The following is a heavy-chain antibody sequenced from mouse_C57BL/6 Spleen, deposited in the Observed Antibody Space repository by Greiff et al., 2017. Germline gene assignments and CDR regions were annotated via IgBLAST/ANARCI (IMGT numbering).Heavy chain of an antibody. D-gene: IGHD2-3*01. J-gene: IGHJ1*03. V-gene: IGHV1-64*01. Sequence: QVQLQQPGAELVKPGSSVKLSCKASGYTFTSYWMHWVKQRPGQGLEWIGMIHPTSGSTNYNEKFKSKATLTVDKSSSTAYMQLSRLTSEDSAVYYGAREGFDGYGYFAVWGTGTTVTVSA. CDR1: GYTFTSYW. CDR2: IHPTSGST. CDR3: AREGFDGYGYFAV.